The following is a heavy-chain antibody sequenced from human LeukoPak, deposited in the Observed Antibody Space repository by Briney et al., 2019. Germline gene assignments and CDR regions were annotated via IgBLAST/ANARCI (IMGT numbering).Heavy chain of an antibody. V-gene: IGHV3-23*01. CDR1: GFTFSSFA. J-gene: IGHJ4*02. Sequence: GGSLRLSCAASGFTFSSFAMSWVRLASGKGLEWVSAISGSGGSTYYADSVKGRFTISRDNSKNTLYLQMNSLRAEDTAVYYYAKVDRSSSSGVSSVDYWGQGTLVTVSS. CDR3: AKVDRSSSSGVSSVDY. CDR2: ISGSGGST. D-gene: IGHD6-6*01.